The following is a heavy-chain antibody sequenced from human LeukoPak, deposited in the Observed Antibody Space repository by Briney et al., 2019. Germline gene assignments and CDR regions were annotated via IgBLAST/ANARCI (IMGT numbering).Heavy chain of an antibody. CDR2: INFDGSDT. J-gene: IGHJ4*02. D-gene: IGHD3-16*01. V-gene: IGHV3-74*01. CDR3: TRSLMD. CDR1: GITLSGHW. Sequence: GGSMRLSCAASGITLSGHWMHWVRQAPGKGLVWVSRINFDGSDTSYADFVKGRFTISRDNAKNTLFLQMNSLRAEDTAVYYCTRSLMDWGQGIRVTVSS.